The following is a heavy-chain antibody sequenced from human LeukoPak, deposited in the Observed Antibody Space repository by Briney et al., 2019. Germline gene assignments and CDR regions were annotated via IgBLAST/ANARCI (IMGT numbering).Heavy chain of an antibody. CDR3: ARDRGFIVVVPAAFDY. CDR1: GFTFSSYG. D-gene: IGHD2-2*01. CDR2: IWYDGSNK. J-gene: IGHJ4*02. Sequence: PGGSLRLSCAASGFTFSSYGMHWVRQAPGRGLEWVAVIWYDGSNKYYADSVKGRFTISRDNSKNTLYLRMNSLRAEDTAVYYCARDRGFIVVVPAAFDYWGQGTLVTVSS. V-gene: IGHV3-33*01.